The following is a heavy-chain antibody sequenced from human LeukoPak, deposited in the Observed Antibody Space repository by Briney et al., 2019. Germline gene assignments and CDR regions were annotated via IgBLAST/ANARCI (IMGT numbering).Heavy chain of an antibody. CDR2: IYSSGST. D-gene: IGHD3-22*01. CDR1: GGSISSSYYY. J-gene: IGHJ4*02. Sequence: SETLSLTCTVSGGSISSSYYYWGWIRQPPGKGLEWIGSIYSSGSTYYNPSLKSRVTISVDTSKNQFSLKLTSVTAADTAVYYCAKSVPPYYYDSSGYNGYYFDYWGQGTLVTVSS. CDR3: AKSVPPYYYDSSGYNGYYFDY. V-gene: IGHV4-39*01.